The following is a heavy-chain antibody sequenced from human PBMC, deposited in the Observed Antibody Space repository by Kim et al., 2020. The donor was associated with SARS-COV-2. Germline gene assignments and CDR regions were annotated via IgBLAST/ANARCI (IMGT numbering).Heavy chain of an antibody. CDR1: GYSFTSYW. J-gene: IGHJ6*02. CDR2: IDPSDSYT. CDR3: AGSGVHFGVGTYYYDMDV. V-gene: IGHV5-10-1*01. D-gene: IGHD3-3*01. Sequence: GESLKISCKGSGYSFTSYWISWVRQIPGKGLEWMGRIDPSDSYTNYSPSFQGHVTISADKSISTAYLQWSSLKASDTAMYYCAGSGVHFGVGTYYYDMDVWGQGTTVTVSS.